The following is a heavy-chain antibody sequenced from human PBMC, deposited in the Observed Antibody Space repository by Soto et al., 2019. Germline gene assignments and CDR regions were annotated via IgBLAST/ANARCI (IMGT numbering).Heavy chain of an antibody. D-gene: IGHD2-21*02. CDR3: ARGGHVVVVTAALDY. V-gene: IGHV1-46*01. Sequence: QVQLMQSGAEVKKPGASVKVSCKASGDTFTDYYIHWERQAPGQGLEWMGTVNPSGGHTTYAQHFLGRVTMTRDTSTSTLYMGLTSLTSDDTAIYYCARGGHVVVVTAALDYWGQGTLVTVSS. J-gene: IGHJ4*02. CDR1: GDTFTDYY. CDR2: VNPSGGHT.